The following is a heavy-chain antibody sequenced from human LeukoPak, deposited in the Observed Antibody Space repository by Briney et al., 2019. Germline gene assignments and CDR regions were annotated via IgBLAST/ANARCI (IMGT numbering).Heavy chain of an antibody. CDR1: GGSISRYY. J-gene: IGHJ4*02. V-gene: IGHV4-4*07. D-gene: IGHD1-7*01. CDR3: ARDRGNWNYPLDY. CDR2: IYTSGST. Sequence: KPSETLSLTCTVSGGSISRYYWSWVRQPAGKGLEWVGRIYTSGSTNYNPSLKSRVTMSVDTSKNQFSLKLSSVTAADTAVYYCARDRGNWNYPLDYWGQGTLVTVSS.